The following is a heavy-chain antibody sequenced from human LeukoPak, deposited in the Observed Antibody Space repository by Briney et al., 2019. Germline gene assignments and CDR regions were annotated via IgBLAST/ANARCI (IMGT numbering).Heavy chain of an antibody. Sequence: GGSLRLSCAASEFTFSSYNMNWVRQAPGKGLEWVSCISGSGKYIYYADSVKGRFTISRDNAKNSLYLQMNSLRAEDTAVYYCARDRRGLNRVTGPRFDYWGQGTLVTVSS. J-gene: IGHJ4*02. D-gene: IGHD2-8*02. V-gene: IGHV3-21*04. CDR3: ARDRRGLNRVTGPRFDY. CDR2: ISGSGKYI. CDR1: EFTFSSYN.